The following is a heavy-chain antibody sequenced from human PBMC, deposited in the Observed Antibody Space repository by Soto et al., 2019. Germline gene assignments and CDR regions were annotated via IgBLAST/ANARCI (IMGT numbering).Heavy chain of an antibody. V-gene: IGHV3-23*01. D-gene: IGHD2-21*01. CDR3: AKDRFPNVGGDCYLNFEH. J-gene: IGHJ4*02. CDR1: GFTFSSYA. Sequence: EVQLLESGGGLGQPGGSLRLSCAASGFTFSSYAMSWVRQAPGKGLEWVSSISGSGGTTYYADSVKGRFTISRDNSKNTLYLQMNSLRAEDTAIYYWAKDRFPNVGGDCYLNFEHWGQGPLVTVSS. CDR2: ISGSGGTT.